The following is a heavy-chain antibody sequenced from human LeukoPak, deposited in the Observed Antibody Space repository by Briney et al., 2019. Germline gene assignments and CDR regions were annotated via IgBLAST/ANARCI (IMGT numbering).Heavy chain of an antibody. Sequence: KSSETLSLTCAVSGGSISSSNWWSWVRQPPGKGLEWIGEIYHSGSTNYNPSLKSRVTISVDKSKNQFSLKLSSVTAADTAVYYCARSYGSGSYYWFDPWGQGTLVTVSS. V-gene: IGHV4-4*02. CDR2: IYHSGST. CDR1: GGSISSSNW. CDR3: ARSYGSGSYYWFDP. D-gene: IGHD3-10*01. J-gene: IGHJ5*02.